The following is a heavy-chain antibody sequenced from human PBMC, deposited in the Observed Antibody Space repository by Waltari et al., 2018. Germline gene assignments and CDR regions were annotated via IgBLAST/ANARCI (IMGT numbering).Heavy chain of an antibody. CDR3: ARDKDGYNVLFDY. CDR1: GGSISSHY. J-gene: IGHJ4*02. V-gene: IGHV4-59*11. CDR2: IYYSVST. D-gene: IGHD5-12*01. Sequence: QVQLQESGPGLVKPSETLSLTCTVSGGSISSHYWSWIRQPPGKGLEWIGYIYYSVSTNYNPSLKSRVTISVDTSKNQFSLKLSSVTAADTAVYYCARDKDGYNVLFDYWGQGTLVTVSS.